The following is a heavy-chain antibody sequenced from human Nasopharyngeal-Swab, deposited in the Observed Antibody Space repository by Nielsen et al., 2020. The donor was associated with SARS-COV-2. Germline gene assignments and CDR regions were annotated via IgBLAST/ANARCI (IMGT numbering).Heavy chain of an antibody. CDR2: ITSGKSV. J-gene: IGHJ4*02. Sequence: ESLKISCATSGFTFSPYTMTWVRQAPGKGLQWISYITSGKSVQYADPVRGRLTISRDNSKNTLYLQMNSLRAEDTAVYYCAKDRGGGYSGYDRFDYWGQGTLVTVSS. D-gene: IGHD5-12*01. CDR1: GFTFSPYT. V-gene: IGHV3-48*01. CDR3: AKDRGGGYSGYDRFDY.